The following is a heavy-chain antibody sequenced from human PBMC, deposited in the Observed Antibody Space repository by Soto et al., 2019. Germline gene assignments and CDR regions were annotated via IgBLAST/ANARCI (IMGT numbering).Heavy chain of an antibody. D-gene: IGHD6-6*01. CDR1: GGTFSSYA. J-gene: IGHJ4*02. V-gene: IGHV1-69*13. CDR2: IIPIFGTA. CDR3: ARATVEYSSSSVGYFDY. Sequence: SVKVSCKASGGTFSSYAISWVRQAPGQGLEWMGGIIPIFGTANYAQMFQGRVTITADESTSTAYMELSSLRSEDTAVYYCARATVEYSSSSVGYFDYWGQGTLVTVS.